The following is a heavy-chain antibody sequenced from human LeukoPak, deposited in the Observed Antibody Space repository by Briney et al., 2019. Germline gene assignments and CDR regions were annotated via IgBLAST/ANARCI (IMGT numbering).Heavy chain of an antibody. CDR3: ARAAGYYDSSGPHSFDY. CDR2: ISSSSSYI. CDR1: GFTFSSYS. V-gene: IGHV3-21*01. Sequence: GGSLRLSCAASGFTFSSYSMDWVRQAPGKGLEWVSSISSSSSYIYYADSVKGRFTISRDNAKNSLYLQLNSLRAEDTAVYYCARAAGYYDSSGPHSFDYWGQGTLVTVSS. J-gene: IGHJ4*02. D-gene: IGHD3-22*01.